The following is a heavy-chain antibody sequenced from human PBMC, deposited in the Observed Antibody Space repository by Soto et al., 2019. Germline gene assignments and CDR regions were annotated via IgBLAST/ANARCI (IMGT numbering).Heavy chain of an antibody. CDR3: AVSWYFGEFGLDV. CDR1: GFTFSSYW. D-gene: IGHD3-10*01. J-gene: IGHJ4*02. Sequence: DVQLVESGGGLVQPGGSLRLSCVASGFTFSSYWMTWVRQAPGKGLEWVANIKKEGSEEKYVDSVKGRFTVSRDNGKNSMYLEMNSLRAEDTAVYYCAVSWYFGEFGLDVWGQGTRVTVSS. CDR2: IKKEGSEE. V-gene: IGHV3-7*02.